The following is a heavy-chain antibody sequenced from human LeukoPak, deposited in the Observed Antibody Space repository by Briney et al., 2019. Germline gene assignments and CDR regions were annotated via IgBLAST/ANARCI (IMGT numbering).Heavy chain of an antibody. CDR3: AKDHHGSGTYVLNFDY. Sequence: PGGSLRLSCAASGFTFCTYAMSWVRQAPGKGLEWVSVISRSGGSTYYADSVKGRFTISRDNSKNSLYLQMNSLRAEDTAVYYCAKDHHGSGTYVLNFDYWGQGTLVTVSS. J-gene: IGHJ4*02. CDR2: ISRSGGST. D-gene: IGHD3-10*01. CDR1: GFTFCTYA. V-gene: IGHV3-23*01.